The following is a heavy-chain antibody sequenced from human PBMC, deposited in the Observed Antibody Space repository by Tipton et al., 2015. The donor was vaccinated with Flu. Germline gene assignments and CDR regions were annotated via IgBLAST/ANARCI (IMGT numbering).Heavy chain of an antibody. CDR1: GGSVSSGNHY. CDR2: VYYSGST. Sequence: TLSLTCTVSGGSVSSGNHYWSWIRQPPGKGLEWIGYVYYSGSTTHNPSLKSRVTISVDTPKNQFSLQLNSVTPEDTAVYYCAREVYHDSGYGFDYWGQGTLVTVSS. CDR3: AREVYHDSGYGFDY. J-gene: IGHJ4*02. V-gene: IGHV4-61*01. D-gene: IGHD3-22*01.